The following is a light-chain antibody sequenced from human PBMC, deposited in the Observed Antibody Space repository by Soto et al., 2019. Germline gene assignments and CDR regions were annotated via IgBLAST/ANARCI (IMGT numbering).Light chain of an antibody. CDR3: AAWDDSLNGPV. CDR2: RSD. CDR1: SSNIGGNT. V-gene: IGLV1-44*01. Sequence: QSVLTQPPSASGTPGQRVTISCSGSSSNIGGNTISWYHQLPGTAPKLLIYRSDQRPSGVPDRFSGSKSGTSASLAISGLQSEDEGDYYCAAWDDSLNGPVFGGGTKLTVL. J-gene: IGLJ2*01.